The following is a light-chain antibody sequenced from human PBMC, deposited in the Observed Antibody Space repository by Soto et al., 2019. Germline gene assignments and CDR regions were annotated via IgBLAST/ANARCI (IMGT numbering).Light chain of an antibody. CDR2: AAS. V-gene: IGKV1-39*01. CDR1: QGTNSY. Sequence: PLTPYNASLSASFGDRCSVTFRSSQGTNSYLAWYQQKPGKAPKLLIYAASTLQSGVPLRFSGSGSGTDFTLTISSLQPEDFAIYYCQQTYTTPEITFGQGARLQIK. J-gene: IGKJ5*01. CDR3: QQTYTTPEIT.